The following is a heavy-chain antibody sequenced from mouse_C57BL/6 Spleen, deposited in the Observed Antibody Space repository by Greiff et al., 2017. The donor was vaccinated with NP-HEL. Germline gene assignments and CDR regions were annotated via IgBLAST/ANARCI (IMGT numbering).Heavy chain of an antibody. D-gene: IGHD4-1*01. CDR3: AKTDWEGEDYAMDY. V-gene: IGHV2-5*01. J-gene: IGHJ4*01. CDR2: IWRGGST. Sequence: VKLQESGPGLVQPSQSLSITCTVSGFSLTSYGVHWVRQSPGKGLEWLGVIWRGGSTDYNAAFMSRLSITKDNSKSQVFFKMNSLQADDTAIYYCAKTDWEGEDYAMDYGGQGTSVTVSS. CDR1: GFSLTSYG.